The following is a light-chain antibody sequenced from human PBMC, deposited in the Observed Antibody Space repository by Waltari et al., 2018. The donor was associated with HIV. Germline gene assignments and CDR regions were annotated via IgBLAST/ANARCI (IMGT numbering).Light chain of an antibody. CDR2: EVT. CDR3: SSYRSSPTLI. Sequence: HSALTQPRSVSGSPGQSVTMSCLGSTSDVGGYNYVSWYQQHPGKAPKLIIYEVTIRPSGVSNRFSGSKSDNTASLTISGLETDDEADYYCSSYRSSPTLIFGGGTKLTVL. V-gene: IGLV2-14*03. J-gene: IGLJ2*01. CDR1: TSDVGGYNY.